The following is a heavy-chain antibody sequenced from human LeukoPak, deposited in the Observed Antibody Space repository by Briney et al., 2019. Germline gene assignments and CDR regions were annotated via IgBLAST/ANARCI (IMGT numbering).Heavy chain of an antibody. V-gene: IGHV1-2*02. CDR1: GYTFTGYY. CDR3: ARVPVYHGDYYMDV. Sequence: ASVKVSCKASGYTFTGYYMHWVRQAPGQGLEWMGWINPNSGGTNYAQKFQGRVTMTRDTSISTAYMELSRLRSDDTAVYYCARVPVYHGDYYMDVWGKGTTVTVSS. J-gene: IGHJ6*03. CDR2: INPNSGGT. D-gene: IGHD7-27*01.